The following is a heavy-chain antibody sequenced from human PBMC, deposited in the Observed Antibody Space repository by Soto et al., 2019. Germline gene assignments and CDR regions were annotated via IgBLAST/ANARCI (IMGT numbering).Heavy chain of an antibody. D-gene: IGHD1-7*01. Sequence: SETLSLTCTVSGGSSSRDYWSWIRQPPGKGLEWIGYIYYSGSTNYNPSLKSRVTISVDTSKNQFSLKLSSVTAADTAVYYCARAESEIGTTVYWGQGTLVTVSS. CDR1: GGSSSRDY. CDR3: ARAESEIGTTVY. CDR2: IYYSGST. V-gene: IGHV4-59*01. J-gene: IGHJ4*02.